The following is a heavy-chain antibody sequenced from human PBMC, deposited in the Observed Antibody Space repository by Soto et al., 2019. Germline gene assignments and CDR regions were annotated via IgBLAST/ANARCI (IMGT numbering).Heavy chain of an antibody. V-gene: IGHV4-39*01. CDR3: AIKSYGWWFDP. Sequence: PSETLSLTCTVSGGSISSSSYYWGWIRQPPGKGLEWIGSFFYSGSTYYNPSLKSRLTISVDTSKNQFSLKLSSVIAADTAVYYCAIKSYGWWFDPWGQGTLVTVSS. J-gene: IGHJ5*02. D-gene: IGHD5-18*01. CDR2: FFYSGST. CDR1: GGSISSSSYY.